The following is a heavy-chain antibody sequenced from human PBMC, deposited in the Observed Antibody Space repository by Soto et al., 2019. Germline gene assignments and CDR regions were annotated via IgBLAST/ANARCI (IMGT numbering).Heavy chain of an antibody. V-gene: IGHV3-23*01. D-gene: IGHD3-10*01. Sequence: GGSLRLSCAASGFTFSSYAMSWVRQAPGKGLEWVSAISGSGGSTYYADSVKGRFTISRDNSKNTLYLQMNSLRAEDTAVYYCAKVMTMVRGPGPRGVPFDYWGQGTLVTVSS. J-gene: IGHJ4*02. CDR3: AKVMTMVRGPGPRGVPFDY. CDR1: GFTFSSYA. CDR2: ISGSGGST.